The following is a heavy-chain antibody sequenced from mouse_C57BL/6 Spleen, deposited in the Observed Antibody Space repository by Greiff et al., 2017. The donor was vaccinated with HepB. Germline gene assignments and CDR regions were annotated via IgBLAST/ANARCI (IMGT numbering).Heavy chain of an antibody. V-gene: IGHV2-6-1*01. CDR2: IWSDGST. J-gene: IGHJ4*01. CDR3: ARHHSPYDAMDY. CDR1: GFSLTSYG. Sequence: QVQLKESGPGLVAPSQSLSITCTVSGFSLTSYGVHWVRQPPGKGLEWLVVIWSDGSTTYNSALKSRLSISKDNSKSQVFLKMNSLQTDDTSRYYCARHHSPYDAMDYWGQGTSVTVSS.